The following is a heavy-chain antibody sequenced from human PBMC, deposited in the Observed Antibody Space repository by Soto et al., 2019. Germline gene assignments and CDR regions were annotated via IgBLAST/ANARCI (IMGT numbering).Heavy chain of an antibody. D-gene: IGHD3-10*01. CDR2: INPNSGNI. V-gene: IGHV1-8*01. J-gene: IGHJ4*02. Sequence: ALLNVSCKASGNALTSYDINCVRQATGHGLEWMGWINPNSGNIGYAQKFQGRVTMTRDTAIRTAYMEVSRLRSDDTAVYYCARGRASGSYYLLGYCGQGTLVTVSS. CDR1: GNALTSYD. CDR3: ARGRASGSYYLLGY.